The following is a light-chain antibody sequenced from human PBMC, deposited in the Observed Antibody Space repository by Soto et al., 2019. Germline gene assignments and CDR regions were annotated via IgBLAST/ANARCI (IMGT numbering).Light chain of an antibody. Sequence: QSALTQPPSASGSAGQSVTISCTGTSSEVGGYNYVSWYQQHPGKAPKLKIYEVSKRTSGVPDRFPGSKSANTASLTVSGPLAEASGHYYGTSYEGSNNFFFGTGTKVTVL. V-gene: IGLV2-8*01. CDR3: TSYEGSNNFF. CDR1: SSEVGGYNY. CDR2: EVS. J-gene: IGLJ1*01.